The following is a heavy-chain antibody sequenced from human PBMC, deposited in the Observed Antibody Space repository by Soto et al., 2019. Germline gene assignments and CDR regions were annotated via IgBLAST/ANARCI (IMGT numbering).Heavy chain of an antibody. CDR2: IRQDGSER. D-gene: IGHD1-20*01. Sequence: GGSLRLSCAASGFSCSKLWMSWVRQSPGKGLEWVANIRQDGSERNYTDSVKGRFTISRVNGRNSLFLQMSSLRVEDTAVYYCASRYLEHCLSSGCSAPYDWWGQGAQVTVSS. CDR3: ASRYLEHCLSSGCSAPYDW. J-gene: IGHJ4*02. CDR1: GFSCSKLW. V-gene: IGHV3-7*05.